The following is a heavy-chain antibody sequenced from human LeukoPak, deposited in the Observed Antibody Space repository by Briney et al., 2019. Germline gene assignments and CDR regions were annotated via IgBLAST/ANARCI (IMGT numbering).Heavy chain of an antibody. J-gene: IGHJ3*02. CDR1: GGSISSSNW. CDR3: ARDSNYYDSSGYYYARGYAFDI. V-gene: IGHV4-4*02. CDR2: IYHSGST. D-gene: IGHD3-22*01. Sequence: KPSGTLSLTCAVSGGSISSSNWWSWVRQPPGKGLAWIGEIYHSGSTNYNPSLKSRVTISVDKSKNQFSLKLSSVTAADTAVYYCARDSNYYDSSGYYYARGYAFDIWGQGTMVTVSS.